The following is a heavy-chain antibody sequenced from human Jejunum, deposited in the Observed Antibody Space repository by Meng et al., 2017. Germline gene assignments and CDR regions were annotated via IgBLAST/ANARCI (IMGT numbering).Heavy chain of an antibody. CDR2: IKSDGSDT. V-gene: IGHV3-74*01. CDR3: VRSSITLADKGDY. J-gene: IGHJ4*02. CDR1: GFSFSSYW. D-gene: IGHD6-19*01. Sequence: GESLKISCAASGFSFSSYWMHWVRQTPGKGLVWVSRIKSDGSDTSYADSVKGRFTISRDNAKNTLFLQMDSLRVEDTAVYYCVRSSITLADKGDYWGQGTRVTVSS.